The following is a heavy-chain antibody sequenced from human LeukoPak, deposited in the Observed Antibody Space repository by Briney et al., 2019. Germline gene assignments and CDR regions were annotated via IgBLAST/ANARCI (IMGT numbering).Heavy chain of an antibody. Sequence: GGSLRLSCAASGFTFTDYWMTWLRQAPGKGLEWVAHIKQDGGEKYYVDSVKGRFTISRDNAENLVYLLMDSLRAEDTAVYYCARGWNYAFRFDYWGQGTLVTVST. V-gene: IGHV3-7*01. CDR1: GFTFTDYW. J-gene: IGHJ4*02. CDR2: IKQDGGEK. CDR3: ARGWNYAFRFDY. D-gene: IGHD1-7*01.